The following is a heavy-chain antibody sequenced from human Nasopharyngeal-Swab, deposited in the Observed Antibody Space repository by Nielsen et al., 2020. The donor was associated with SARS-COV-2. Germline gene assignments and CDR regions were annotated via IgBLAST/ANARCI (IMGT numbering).Heavy chain of an antibody. D-gene: IGHD3-9*01. CDR2: ISSSGSTI. V-gene: IGHV3-48*03. CDR3: VRDYTVNYYGLSTDYYAPLDS. Sequence: GESLKISCAASGFTFSSYEMNWVRQAPGKGLEWVSYISSSGSTIYYADSVKGRFTISRDNAKNTLYLQMNSLSAEDTAVYYCVRDYTVNYYGLSTDYYAPLDSWGQGTLVTVSS. J-gene: IGHJ4*02. CDR1: GFTFSSYE.